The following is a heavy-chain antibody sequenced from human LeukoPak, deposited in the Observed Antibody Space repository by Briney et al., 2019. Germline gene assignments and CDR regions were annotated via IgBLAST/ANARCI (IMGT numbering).Heavy chain of an antibody. CDR2: INPNSGGT. V-gene: IGHV1-2*02. Sequence: ASVKVSCKASGYTFTGYYMHWVRQAPGQGLEWMGWINPNSGGTNYAQKFQGRVTMTRDTFISTAYMELSRLRSDDTAVYYCARGDIVATVADYWGQGTLVTVSS. CDR3: ARGDIVATVADY. J-gene: IGHJ4*02. CDR1: GYTFTGYY. D-gene: IGHD5-12*01.